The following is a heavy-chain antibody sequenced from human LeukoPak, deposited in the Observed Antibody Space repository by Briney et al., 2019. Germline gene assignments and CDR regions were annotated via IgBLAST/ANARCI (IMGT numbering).Heavy chain of an antibody. CDR3: AELGITMIGGV. D-gene: IGHD3-10*02. CDR2: ISSSGTM. J-gene: IGHJ6*04. Sequence: PGGSLRLSCAASGLTFSSYEMNWVRQAPGKGLEWVSYISSSGTMYYADSVKGRFTISRDNAKNSLYLQMNSLRAEDTAVYYCAELGITMIGGVWGKGTTVTISS. V-gene: IGHV3-48*03. CDR1: GLTFSSYE.